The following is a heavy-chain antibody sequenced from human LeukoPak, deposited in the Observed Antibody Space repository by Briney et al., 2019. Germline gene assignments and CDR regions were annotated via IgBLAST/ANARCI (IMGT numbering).Heavy chain of an antibody. D-gene: IGHD1-26*01. CDR3: ATSRGKSRGSYRVGYFDY. CDR1: GYTFTGYY. CDR2: INPNSGGT. V-gene: IGHV1-2*02. J-gene: IGHJ4*02. Sequence: ASVKVSCKASGYTFTGYYMHWVRQAPGQGLEWMGWINPNSGGTNYAQKFQGRVTMTRDTSISTAYMELSRLRSDDTAVYYCATSRGKSRGSYRVGYFDYWGQGTLVTVSS.